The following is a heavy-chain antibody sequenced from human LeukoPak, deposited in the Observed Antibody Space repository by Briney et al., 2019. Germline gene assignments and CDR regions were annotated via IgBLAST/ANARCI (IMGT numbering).Heavy chain of an antibody. Sequence: ASVKVSCKASGYTFTSYYMHWVRQAPGQGLEWMGIINPSGGSTSYAQKFQGRVTMTRDTSTRTVYMELSSLRSEDTAVYYCAREVGYCSGGSCRYYFDYWGQGTLVTVSS. D-gene: IGHD2-15*01. CDR3: AREVGYCSGGSCRYYFDY. CDR2: INPSGGST. V-gene: IGHV1-46*01. CDR1: GYTFTSYY. J-gene: IGHJ4*02.